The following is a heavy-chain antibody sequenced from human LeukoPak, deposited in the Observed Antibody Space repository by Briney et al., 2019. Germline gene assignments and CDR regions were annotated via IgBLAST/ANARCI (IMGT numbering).Heavy chain of an antibody. CDR2: IRYDGTNT. D-gene: IGHD2-21*01. CDR1: AFTFSDYG. CDR3: AKRLTAYGIAYMDV. J-gene: IGHJ6*03. Sequence: GGSLRLSCVASAFTFSDYGMVWVRQAPGKWLERVTFIRYDGTNTFYADSVKGRFIISRDNSKNTMYLQMNRLRAGDTAVYYCAKRLTAYGIAYMDVWGKGTTVTVSS. V-gene: IGHV3-30*02.